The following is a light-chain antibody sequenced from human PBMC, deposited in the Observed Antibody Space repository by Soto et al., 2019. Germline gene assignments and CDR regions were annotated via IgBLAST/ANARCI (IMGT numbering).Light chain of an antibody. J-gene: IGKJ5*01. V-gene: IGKV3-20*01. Sequence: EIVLTHSPGTLSLYPGERATLSCRASQSVSSSYLAWYQQKPGQAPRLLIYGASSRATGIPDRFSGSGSGTDFTLTISRLEPEDFAVYYCQQYGSSLGVTFGQGTRLETK. CDR1: QSVSSSY. CDR3: QQYGSSLGVT. CDR2: GAS.